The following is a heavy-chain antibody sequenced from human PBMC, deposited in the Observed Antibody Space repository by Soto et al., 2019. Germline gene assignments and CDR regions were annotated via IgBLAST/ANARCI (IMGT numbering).Heavy chain of an antibody. Sequence: SETLSLTCTVSGGSISSSSYYWGWIRQPPGKGLEWIGSIYYSGSTYYNPSLKSRVTISADTSKNQFSLKLSSVTAADTAVYYCARSVDTAMVIFYWGQGTLVTVSS. J-gene: IGHJ4*02. CDR1: GGSISSSSYY. CDR3: ARSVDTAMVIFY. D-gene: IGHD5-18*01. V-gene: IGHV4-39*01. CDR2: IYYSGST.